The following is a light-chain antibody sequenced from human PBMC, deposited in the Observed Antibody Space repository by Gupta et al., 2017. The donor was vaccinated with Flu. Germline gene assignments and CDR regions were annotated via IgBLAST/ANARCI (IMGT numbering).Light chain of an antibody. CDR1: SSNIGAGYD. V-gene: IGLV1-40*01. CDR3: QSYDSSLSGYV. CDR2: GNS. J-gene: IGLJ1*01. Sequence: VTISGTGSSSNIGAGYDVHWYQQLPGTAPKLLIYGNSNRPSGVPDRFSGSKSGTSASLAITGLQAEDEADYYCQSYDSSLSGYVFGTGTKVTVL.